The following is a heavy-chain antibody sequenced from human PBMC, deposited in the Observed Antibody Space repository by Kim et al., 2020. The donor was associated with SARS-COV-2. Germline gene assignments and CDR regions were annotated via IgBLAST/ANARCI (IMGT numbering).Heavy chain of an antibody. V-gene: IGHV3-74*01. CDR1: GFTFSSYW. CDR2: LNSDGSST. D-gene: IGHD1-26*01. CDR3: ARGSYSGSYYTFDY. Sequence: GGSLRLSCAASGFTFSSYWLHWVRQAPGKGLVWVSRLNSDGSSTSYADSVKGRFTVSRDNAKNTLYLQMNSLRAEDTAFYYCARGSYSGSYYTFDYWGQG. J-gene: IGHJ4*02.